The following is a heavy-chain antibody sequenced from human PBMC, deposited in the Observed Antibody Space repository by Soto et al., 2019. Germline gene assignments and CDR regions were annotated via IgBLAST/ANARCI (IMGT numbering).Heavy chain of an antibody. D-gene: IGHD3-10*01. J-gene: IGHJ4*02. V-gene: IGHV4-38-2*01. CDR1: GYSISSGYY. Sequence: PSETLSLTCAVSGYSISSGYYWGWLRQPPGKGLEWIGYILHTGGTQYNPSLKSRVSMSVDKSKNQFSLHLTSVTAADTAVYYCARLQFGEGFDYWGQGALVTVSS. CDR2: ILHTGGT. CDR3: ARLQFGEGFDY.